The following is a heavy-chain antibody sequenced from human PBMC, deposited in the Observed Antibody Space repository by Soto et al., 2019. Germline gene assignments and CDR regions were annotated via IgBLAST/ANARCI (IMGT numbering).Heavy chain of an antibody. CDR3: ARWMSGYCSGGSCYGPIDY. D-gene: IGHD2-15*01. J-gene: IGHJ4*02. CDR2: IWYDGSNK. Sequence: PGGSLRLSCAASGFTFSSYGMHWVRQAPGKGLEWVAVIWYDGSNKYYADSVKGRFTISRDNSKNTLYLQMNSLRAEDTAVYYCARWMSGYCSGGSCYGPIDYWGQGTLVTVSS. V-gene: IGHV3-33*01. CDR1: GFTFSSYG.